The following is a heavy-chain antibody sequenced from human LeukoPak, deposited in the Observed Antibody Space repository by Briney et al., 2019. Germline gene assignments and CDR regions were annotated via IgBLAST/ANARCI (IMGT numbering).Heavy chain of an antibody. D-gene: IGHD6-19*01. Sequence: GGSLRLSCAASGFTFSSYSMNWVRQAPGKGLEWVSSIISSSSYIYYGDSVKGRFSISRDNAKNSLYLQMNSRRAEETAVYYCARTQWLVPGFDYWGQGTLVTVSS. CDR2: IISSSSYI. J-gene: IGHJ4*02. CDR1: GFTFSSYS. V-gene: IGHV3-21*01. CDR3: ARTQWLVPGFDY.